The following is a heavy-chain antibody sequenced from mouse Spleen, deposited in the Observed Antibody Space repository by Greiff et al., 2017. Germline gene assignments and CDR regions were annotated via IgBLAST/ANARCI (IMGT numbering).Heavy chain of an antibody. CDR3: ALTTVVPYWYFDV. CDR1: GFNIKDTY. CDR2: IDPANGNT. Sequence: VQLQQSGAELVKPGASVKLSCTASGFNIKDTYMHWVKQRPEQGLEWIGRIDPANGNTKYDPKFQGKATITADTSSNTAYLQLSSLTSEDTAVYYCALTTVVPYWYFDVWGAGTTVTVSS. D-gene: IGHD1-1*01. V-gene: IGHV14-3*02. J-gene: IGHJ1*01.